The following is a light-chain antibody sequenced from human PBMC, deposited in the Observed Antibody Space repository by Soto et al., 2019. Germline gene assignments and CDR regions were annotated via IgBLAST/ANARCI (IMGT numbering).Light chain of an antibody. CDR1: QSVSSY. CDR2: DAS. Sequence: EIVLTQSPATLSLSPGERATLSCRASQSVSSYLAWYQQKPGQAPRLLIYDASNRATGIPARFSGSGSGTEFTLTISSPEPEDFAVYYCQQRSKSWTFGQGTKVEIK. CDR3: QQRSKSWT. V-gene: IGKV3-11*01. J-gene: IGKJ1*01.